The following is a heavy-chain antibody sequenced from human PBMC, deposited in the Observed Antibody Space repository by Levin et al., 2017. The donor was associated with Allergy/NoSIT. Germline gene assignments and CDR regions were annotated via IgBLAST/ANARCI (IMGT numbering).Heavy chain of an antibody. J-gene: IGHJ6*02. Sequence: KSSETLSLTCAVSGGSISSGGYSWSWIRQPPGKGLEWIGYIYHSGSTYYNPSLKSRVTISVDRSKNQFSLKLSSVTAADTAVYYCARGSGYDYGGSDYYYYGMDVWGQGTTVTVSS. CDR3: ARGSGYDYGGSDYYYYGMDV. CDR1: GGSISSGGYS. CDR2: IYHSGST. V-gene: IGHV4-30-2*01. D-gene: IGHD5-12*01.